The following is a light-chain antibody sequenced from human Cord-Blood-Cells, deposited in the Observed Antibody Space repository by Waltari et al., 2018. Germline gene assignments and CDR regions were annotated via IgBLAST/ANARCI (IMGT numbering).Light chain of an antibody. CDR3: SSYTSSSTS. Sequence: QSALTQPASVSGSPGQSITISCTGTSSDVGGYNYVSWYQQHPGKAPKLMIYDVSKRPSGVSNRFSGSKSGNTASLPISGLQAEDEADYYCSSYTSSSTSFGGGTKLTVL. J-gene: IGLJ2*01. CDR2: DVS. CDR1: SSDVGGYNY. V-gene: IGLV2-14*01.